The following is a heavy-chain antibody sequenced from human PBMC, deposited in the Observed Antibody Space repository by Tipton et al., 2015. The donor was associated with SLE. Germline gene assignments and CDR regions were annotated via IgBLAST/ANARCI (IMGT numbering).Heavy chain of an antibody. D-gene: IGHD3-10*01. Sequence: TLSLTCTVSGGSISSSSYYWGWIRQPPGKGLEWIAYIYYTGSTYYNPSLKSRVTMSVDTSKNQFSLNLSSVTAADTAVYYCARGGVVTLTQFDYWGQGTQVTVSS. V-gene: IGHV4-31*03. CDR2: IYYTGST. J-gene: IGHJ4*02. CDR3: ARGGVVTLTQFDY. CDR1: GGSISSSSYY.